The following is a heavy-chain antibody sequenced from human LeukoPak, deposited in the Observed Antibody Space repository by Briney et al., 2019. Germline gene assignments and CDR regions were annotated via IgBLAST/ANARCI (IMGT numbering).Heavy chain of an antibody. V-gene: IGHV4-30-2*01. CDR1: SGSISSGGYY. D-gene: IGHD2-15*01. CDR2: TYHSGST. CDR3: ARDTGYCSGDSCYSGRGNFDY. Sequence: SQTLSLTCTVSSGSISSGGYYWSWIRQPPGKGLEWIGYTYHSGSTYYNPSLKSRVTISVDRSKNQFSLNLSSVTAADTAVYYCARDTGYCSGDSCYSGRGNFDYWGQGTLVTVSS. J-gene: IGHJ4*02.